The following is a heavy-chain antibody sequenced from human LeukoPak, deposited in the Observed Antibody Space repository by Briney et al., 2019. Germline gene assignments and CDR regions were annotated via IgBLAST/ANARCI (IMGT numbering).Heavy chain of an antibody. CDR2: IKQDGSEK. CDR3: ARFRVRAAAGTVYFDY. V-gene: IGHV3-7*01. CDR1: GFTFSSYW. D-gene: IGHD6-13*01. J-gene: IGHJ4*02. Sequence: GGSLRLSCAASGFTFSSYWMSWVRQAPGKGLEWVANIKQDGSEKYYVDSVKGRFTISRDNAKNSLYLQMNSLRAEDTAVYYCARFRVRAAAGTVYFDYWGQGTLVTVSS.